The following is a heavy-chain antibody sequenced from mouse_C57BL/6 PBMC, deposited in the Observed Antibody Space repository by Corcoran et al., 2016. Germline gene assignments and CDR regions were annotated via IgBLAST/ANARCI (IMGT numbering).Heavy chain of an antibody. CDR3: ASGGGNDY. J-gene: IGHJ2*01. CDR1: GYTFTDYY. Sequence: EVQLQQSGPELVKPGASVKISCKASGYTFTDYYMNWVKQSHGKSLEWIGDINPNNGGTSYNQKFKGKATLTVDKSSSTAYMELRSLTSEDSAVYYCASGGGNDYWGQGTTLTVSS. CDR2: INPNNGGT. D-gene: IGHD1-1*02. V-gene: IGHV1-26*01.